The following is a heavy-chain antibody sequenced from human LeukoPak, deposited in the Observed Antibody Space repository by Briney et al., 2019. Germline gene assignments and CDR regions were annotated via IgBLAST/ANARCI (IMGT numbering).Heavy chain of an antibody. V-gene: IGHV3-66*01. CDR1: GFTVSSNY. J-gene: IGHJ3*01. D-gene: IGHD5-12*01. CDR3: ARAVDIVPTTPFDL. CDR2: LYTGGTT. Sequence: QPGGSLRLSCAASGFTVSSNYMTWVRQAPGKGLEWVSVLYTGGTTYYADSVKGRFTISRDNSKNTVYLDMNSLRAEDTAVYYCARAVDIVPTTPFDLWGRGTMVTVSS.